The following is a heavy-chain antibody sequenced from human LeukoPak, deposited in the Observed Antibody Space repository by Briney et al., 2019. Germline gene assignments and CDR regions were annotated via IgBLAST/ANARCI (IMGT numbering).Heavy chain of an antibody. CDR3: ARISCTGGNCRPYSYYDMDV. CDR2: IWYDGSNK. Sequence: GRSLRHSCAASGFTFDTFGMNWVRPAPGKRLEWVAVIWYDGSNKYYADSVKGRFTLSRDNSQSTLYLQVNSLIAEDTAVYYCARISCTGGNCRPYSYYDMDVWGQGTTVTVSS. D-gene: IGHD2-15*01. CDR1: GFTFDTFG. J-gene: IGHJ6*02. V-gene: IGHV3-33*01.